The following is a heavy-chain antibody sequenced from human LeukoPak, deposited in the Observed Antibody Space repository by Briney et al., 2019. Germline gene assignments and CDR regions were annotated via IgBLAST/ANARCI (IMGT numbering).Heavy chain of an antibody. D-gene: IGHD2-8*02. V-gene: IGHV3-23*01. Sequence: GGSLRLSCAASGFTFSTFAMIWVRQPPGKGLEWVSSIFPSGGEIHYADSVRGRFTISRDNSKRTLSLQMNSLRADDTAIYYCATYRQVLLPFESWGQGTLVTVSS. CDR1: GFTFSTFA. J-gene: IGHJ4*02. CDR3: ATYRQVLLPFES. CDR2: IFPSGGEI.